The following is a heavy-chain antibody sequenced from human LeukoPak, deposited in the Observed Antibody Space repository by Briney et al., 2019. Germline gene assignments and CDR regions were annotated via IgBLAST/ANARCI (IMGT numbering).Heavy chain of an antibody. Sequence: GGSLRLSCTTSGFTFTSHAMTWARQAPGKGLEWVSSITGTGGDTYYAESVRGRFTISRDNSKNMLYLQMKSLRVDDTAIYYCATRAGVALGSTVADYWGQGTLVTVSS. CDR2: ITGTGGDT. CDR3: ATRAGVALGSTVADY. J-gene: IGHJ4*02. CDR1: GFTFTSHA. V-gene: IGHV3-23*01. D-gene: IGHD4-23*01.